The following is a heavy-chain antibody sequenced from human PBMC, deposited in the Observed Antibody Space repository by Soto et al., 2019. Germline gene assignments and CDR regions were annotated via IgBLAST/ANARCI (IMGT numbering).Heavy chain of an antibody. CDR1: GFTFSSYA. CDR2: ISYDGSNK. D-gene: IGHD4-17*01. J-gene: IGHJ4*02. V-gene: IGHV3-30-3*01. Sequence: GGSLRLSCAASGFTFSSYAMHWVRQAPGKGLEWVAVISYDGSNKYYADSVKGRFTISRDNSKNTLYLQMNSLRAEDTAVYYCARERGYGDYAFDYWGQGTLVTVSS. CDR3: ARERGYGDYAFDY.